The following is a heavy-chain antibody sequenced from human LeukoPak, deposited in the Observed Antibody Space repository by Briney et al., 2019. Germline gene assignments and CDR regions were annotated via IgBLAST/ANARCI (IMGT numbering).Heavy chain of an antibody. D-gene: IGHD6-13*01. CDR2: IIPIFGTA. Sequence: SVKVSCKASGGTFSSYAISWVRQAPGQGLEWMGGIIPIFGTANYAQKFQGRVTITADESTSTAYMELSSLRSEDTAVYYCAKAREQQLLRIAFDVWGQGTMVTVSS. V-gene: IGHV1-69*13. CDR3: AKAREQQLLRIAFDV. J-gene: IGHJ3*01. CDR1: GGTFSSYA.